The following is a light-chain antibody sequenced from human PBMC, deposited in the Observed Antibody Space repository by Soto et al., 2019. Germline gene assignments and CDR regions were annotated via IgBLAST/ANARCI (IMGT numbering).Light chain of an antibody. CDR2: LGS. V-gene: IGKV2-28*01. Sequence: IVMTQSPLPVTPGEPASISCRSSQSILHNNGNNYLDWYVQKPGQPPQLLIYLGSNRASGVPDRFSVSGSGTDFTLKISRVESEDLGYYYCMQALQSPGTFGQGTKVEI. CDR3: MQALQSPGT. CDR1: QSILHNNGNNY. J-gene: IGKJ1*01.